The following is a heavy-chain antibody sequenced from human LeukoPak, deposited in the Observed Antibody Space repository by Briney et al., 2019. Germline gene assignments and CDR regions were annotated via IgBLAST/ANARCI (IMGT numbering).Heavy chain of an antibody. CDR3: ARAAYSSGCADCYYYYYMDV. V-gene: IGHV3-7*01. Sequence: GGSLRLSCAASGFTFSSYWMSWVRQAPGKGLEWVANIKQDGSEKYYVDSVKGRFTISRDNAKNSLYLQMNSLRAEDTAVYYCARAAYSSGCADCYYYYYMDVWGKGTTVTVSS. CDR1: GFTFSSYW. D-gene: IGHD3-22*01. J-gene: IGHJ6*03. CDR2: IKQDGSEK.